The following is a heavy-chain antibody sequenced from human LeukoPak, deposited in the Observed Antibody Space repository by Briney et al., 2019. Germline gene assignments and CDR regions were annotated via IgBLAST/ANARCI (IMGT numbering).Heavy chain of an antibody. CDR2: ISTDGTTT. Sequence: QTGGSLRLSCAASGFPFRSHWMHWVRQVPGKGLMWVSHISTDGTTTNYADSVKGRFTISRDNARDTLYLQLNSLRAEGTAIYYCARSLGYSSGAWGQGTLVTVSS. CDR1: GFPFRSHW. J-gene: IGHJ4*02. V-gene: IGHV3-74*01. D-gene: IGHD2-15*01. CDR3: ARSLGYSSGA.